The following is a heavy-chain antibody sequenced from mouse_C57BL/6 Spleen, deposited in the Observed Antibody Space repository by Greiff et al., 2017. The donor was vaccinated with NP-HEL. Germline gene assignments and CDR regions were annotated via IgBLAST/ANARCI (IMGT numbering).Heavy chain of an antibody. CDR2: IWSGGST. CDR1: GFSLTSYG. D-gene: IGHD1-1*01. Sequence: VQLQQSGPGLVQPSQSLSITCTVSGFSLTSYGVPWVRQSPGKGLEWLGVIWSGGSTDYNAAFISRLSISKDNANSQVFFKMNRLQADETAIYNCASSSEYYGSSWYFEVWGTGTTVTVSS. CDR3: ASSSEYYGSSWYFEV. J-gene: IGHJ1*03. V-gene: IGHV2-2*01.